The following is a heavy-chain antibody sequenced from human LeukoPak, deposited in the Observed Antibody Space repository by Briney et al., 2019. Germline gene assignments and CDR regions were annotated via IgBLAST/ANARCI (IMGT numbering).Heavy chain of an antibody. J-gene: IGHJ6*03. CDR2: MYYSGNT. Sequence: SETLSLTCTVSGGSISSSSYYWGWIRQSPGKGLEWIGSMYYSGNTYYNPSLKSRVTISVDTSKKQFSLKLSSVTAADTAVYYCARLGGYFWTYYYYMDVWGKGTTVTISS. CDR3: ARLGGYFWTYYYYMDV. D-gene: IGHD3/OR15-3a*01. CDR1: GGSISSSSYY. V-gene: IGHV4-39*01.